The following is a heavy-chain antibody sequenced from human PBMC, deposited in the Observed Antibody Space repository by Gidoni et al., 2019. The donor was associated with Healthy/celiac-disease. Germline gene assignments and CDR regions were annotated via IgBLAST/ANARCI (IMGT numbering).Heavy chain of an antibody. Sequence: EVQLVESGGGLVQPGGSLRLSCAASGFTFSSYSMNWFRQAPGKGLEWVSYISSSSSTIYYADSVKGRFTISRDNAKNSLYLQMNSLRDEDTAVYYCASTQWELQPFDYWGQGTLVTVSS. V-gene: IGHV3-48*02. J-gene: IGHJ4*02. CDR2: ISSSSSTI. D-gene: IGHD1-26*01. CDR3: ASTQWELQPFDY. CDR1: GFTFSSYS.